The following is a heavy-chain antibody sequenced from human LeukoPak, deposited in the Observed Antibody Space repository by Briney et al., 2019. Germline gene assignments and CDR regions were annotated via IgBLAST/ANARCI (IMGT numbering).Heavy chain of an antibody. CDR2: IKDNGRGE. V-gene: IGHV3-7*03. D-gene: IGHD6-19*01. J-gene: IGHJ4*02. CDR3: ARDASRGWDN. Sequence: EGSLRLSCSASGFTFSASWMTWVRQAPGKGLEWVANIKDNGRGEYYVDSVKGRFTVSRDNAKNSVYLQMNSLRAEDTALYYCARDASRGWDNWGQGTLVTVSS. CDR1: GFTFSASW.